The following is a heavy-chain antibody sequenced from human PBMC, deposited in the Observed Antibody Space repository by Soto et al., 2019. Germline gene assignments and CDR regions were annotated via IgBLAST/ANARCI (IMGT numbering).Heavy chain of an antibody. V-gene: IGHV3-30*18. CDR2: ISYDGSNK. D-gene: IGHD4-17*01. CDR1: GFTFSSYG. CDR3: AKPVTTIVSNYFDY. Sequence: GGSLRLSCAASGFTFSSYGMHWVRQAPGKGLEWVAVISYDGSNKYYADSVKGRFTISRDNSKNTLYLQMNSLRAEDTAVYYCAKPVTTIVSNYFDYWGQGTLVTVSS. J-gene: IGHJ4*02.